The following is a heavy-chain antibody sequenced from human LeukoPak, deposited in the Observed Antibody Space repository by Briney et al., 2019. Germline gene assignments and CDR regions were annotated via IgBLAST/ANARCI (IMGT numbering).Heavy chain of an antibody. CDR2: ISSSGSTI. D-gene: IGHD5-24*01. CDR1: GFTFSDYY. Sequence: PGGSLRLSCAASGFTFSDYYMSWIRQAPGKGLEWVSYISSSGSTIYYADSVKGRFTISRDNAKNSLYLQMNSLRAEDTAVYYCARDKNSEMATIVYWGQGTLVTVSS. V-gene: IGHV3-11*04. CDR3: ARDKNSEMATIVY. J-gene: IGHJ4*02.